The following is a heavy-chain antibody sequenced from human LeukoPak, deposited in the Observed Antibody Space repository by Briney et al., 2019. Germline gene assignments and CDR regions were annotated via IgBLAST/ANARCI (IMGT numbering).Heavy chain of an antibody. CDR1: GGSISSSSYY. J-gene: IGHJ6*02. CDR3: ARLYYYYGMDV. Sequence: SETLSLTCTVSGGSISSSSYYWGWIRQPPGKGLELIGSKYYSGNSYYNPSLKSRASISGDTSKNQFSLKLSSVTAADTAVYYCARLYYYYGMDVWGQGTTVTVSS. CDR2: KYYSGNS. V-gene: IGHV4-39*01.